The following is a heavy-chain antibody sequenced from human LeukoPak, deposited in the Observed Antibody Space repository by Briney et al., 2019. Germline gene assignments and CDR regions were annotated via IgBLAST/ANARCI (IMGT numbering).Heavy chain of an antibody. Sequence: GASVKVSCKASGYTFTSYYMHWVRQAPGQGLEWMGWISAYNGNTNYAQKLQGRVTMTTDTSTSTAYMELRSLRSDDTAVYYCARRNPSRDYCSSTSCEESYYYMDVWGKGTTVTVSS. CDR3: ARRNPSRDYCSSTSCEESYYYMDV. D-gene: IGHD2-2*01. J-gene: IGHJ6*03. V-gene: IGHV1-18*04. CDR2: ISAYNGNT. CDR1: GYTFTSYY.